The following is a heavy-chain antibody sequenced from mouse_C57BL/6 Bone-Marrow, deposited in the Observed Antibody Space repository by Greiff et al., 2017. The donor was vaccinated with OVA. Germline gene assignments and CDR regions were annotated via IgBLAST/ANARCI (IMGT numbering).Heavy chain of an antibody. CDR2: ISNGGGST. D-gene: IGHD2-3*01. Sequence: EVQLQESGGGLVQPGGSLKLSCAASGFTFSDYYMYWVRQTPEKRLEWVAYISNGGGSTYYPDTVKGRFTISRDNAKNTLYLQMSRLKSEDTAMYYGARFDGYYWYFDVWGTGTTVTVSS. CDR3: ARFDGYYWYFDV. V-gene: IGHV5-12*01. CDR1: GFTFSDYY. J-gene: IGHJ1*03.